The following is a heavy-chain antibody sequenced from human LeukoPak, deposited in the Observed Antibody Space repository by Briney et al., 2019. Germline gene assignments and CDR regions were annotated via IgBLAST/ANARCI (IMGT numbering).Heavy chain of an antibody. V-gene: IGHV4-59*01. J-gene: IGHJ4*02. Sequence: PSETLSLTCTVSGGSTRSYYWNWIRQPPGKGLEWIGDIYYSGSTNYNPSLKSRVTISVDTSKNQFSLKLSSVTAADTAVYYCASYGGSYFDYWGQGTLVTVSS. D-gene: IGHD4-23*01. CDR1: GGSTRSYY. CDR2: IYYSGST. CDR3: ASYGGSYFDY.